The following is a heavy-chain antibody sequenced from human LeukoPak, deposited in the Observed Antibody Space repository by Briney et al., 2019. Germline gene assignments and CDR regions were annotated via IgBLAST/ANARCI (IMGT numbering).Heavy chain of an antibody. D-gene: IGHD6-13*01. CDR1: GFTFSSYS. CDR3: ASITAAGRTS. J-gene: IGHJ4*02. V-gene: IGHV3-21*01. CDR2: ISSSSSYI. Sequence: GGTLRLSCAPSGFTFSSYSMDWVRQAPGKGLEWVSSISSSSSYIYYADSVKGRFTISRDNAKNSLYLQMNSLRAEDTAVYYCASITAAGRTSWGQGNLVTVSS.